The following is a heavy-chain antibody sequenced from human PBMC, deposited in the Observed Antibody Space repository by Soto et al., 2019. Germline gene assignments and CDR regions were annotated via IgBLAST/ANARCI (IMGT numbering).Heavy chain of an antibody. D-gene: IGHD6-13*01. V-gene: IGHV3-23*01. Sequence: SLSLSCAASVFTFSYYAMTWVRQAPGKGLEWVSGISSSGGNTYYADSVKGRFTITRDNSKNTLSLQMDSLRAEDTAVYYCAKNGASSKTWYMWYYALDVWGQGTTVTVSS. CDR3: AKNGASSKTWYMWYYALDV. J-gene: IGHJ6*02. CDR1: VFTFSYYA. CDR2: ISSSGGNT.